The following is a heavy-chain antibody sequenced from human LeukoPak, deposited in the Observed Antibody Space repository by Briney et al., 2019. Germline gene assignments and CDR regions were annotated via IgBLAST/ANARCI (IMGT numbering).Heavy chain of an antibody. CDR3: ARDSGYDILTGSRWFDP. CDR1: GLTFSSHEM. Sequence: GSLRLSCAASGLTFSSHEMNWVRQAPGKGLEWIGSIYYSGSTYYNPSLKRRVTISVDKCKNQFSLKLRYVAAADTAVYYCARDSGYDILTGSRWFDPWGQGTLVTVSS. V-gene: IGHV4-39*07. CDR2: IYYSGST. D-gene: IGHD3-9*01. J-gene: IGHJ5*02.